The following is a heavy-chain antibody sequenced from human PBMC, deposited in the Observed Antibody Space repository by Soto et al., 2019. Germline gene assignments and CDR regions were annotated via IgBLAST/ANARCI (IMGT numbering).Heavy chain of an antibody. J-gene: IGHJ4*02. D-gene: IGHD3-10*01. Sequence: EVKLLESGGDSVQPGGSLRLSCVASQFTFGSYSMTWVRQAPGKGLEWVAFINDNGGSVAYADSVKGRFTISRDNSRDTLYLQMSSLRPEDTAVYYCVKGGWLDYWGQGTLVTVSS. CDR2: INDNGGSV. CDR1: QFTFGSYS. CDR3: VKGGWLDY. V-gene: IGHV3-23*01.